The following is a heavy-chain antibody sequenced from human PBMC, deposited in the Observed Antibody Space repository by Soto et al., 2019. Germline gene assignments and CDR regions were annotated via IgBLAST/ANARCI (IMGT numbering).Heavy chain of an antibody. V-gene: IGHV1-24*01. CDR3: ATDGVRGFYYGSGSYFGSKHGNWFDP. Sequence: ASVKVSCKVSGYTLTELSMHCVRQAPGKGLEWMGGFDPEDGETIYAQKFQGRVTMTEDTSTDTAYMELSSLRSEDTAVYYCATDGVRGFYYGSGSYFGSKHGNWFDPWGQGTLVTVSS. D-gene: IGHD3-10*01. CDR1: GYTLTELS. CDR2: FDPEDGET. J-gene: IGHJ5*02.